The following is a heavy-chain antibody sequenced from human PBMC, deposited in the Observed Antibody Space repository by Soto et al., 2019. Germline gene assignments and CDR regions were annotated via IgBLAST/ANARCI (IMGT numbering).Heavy chain of an antibody. CDR1: GGSISSYY. CDR3: ARDRGYSGHGGYYYGMDV. D-gene: IGHD5-12*01. CDR2: IYYSGST. V-gene: IGHV4-59*01. J-gene: IGHJ6*02. Sequence: SETLSLTCTVSGGSISSYYWSWIRQPPGKGLEWIGYIYYSGSTNYNPSLKSRVTISVDTSKNQFSLKLSSVTAADTAVYYCARDRGYSGHGGYYYGMDVWGQGTTVTVSS.